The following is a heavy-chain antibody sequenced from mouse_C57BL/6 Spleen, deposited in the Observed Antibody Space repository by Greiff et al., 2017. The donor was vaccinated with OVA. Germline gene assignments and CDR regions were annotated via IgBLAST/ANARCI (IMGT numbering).Heavy chain of an antibody. J-gene: IGHJ2*01. Sequence: QVQLQQSGAELARPGASVKLSCKASGYTFTSYGISWVKQRTGQGLEWIGEIYPRSGNTYYNEKFKGKATLTADKSSSTAYMELRSLTYEDSAVYVCARRGDYDGSSYVIDYWGQGTTLTVSS. V-gene: IGHV1-81*01. CDR2: IYPRSGNT. D-gene: IGHD1-1*01. CDR1: GYTFTSYG. CDR3: ARRGDYDGSSYVIDY.